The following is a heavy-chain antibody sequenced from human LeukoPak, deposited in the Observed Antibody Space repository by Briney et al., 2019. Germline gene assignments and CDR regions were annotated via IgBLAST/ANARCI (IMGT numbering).Heavy chain of an antibody. V-gene: IGHV3-74*01. J-gene: IGHJ4*02. CDR3: AKEVASGTSPVEY. CDR1: GFTFSSYW. Sequence: GGSLRLSCAASGFTFSSYWMHWVRQAPGKGLVWVSHINSDGSSTSYADSVKGRFTISRDNFKNTLYLQMTSLRAEDTAVYYCAKEVASGTSPVEYWGQGTLVTVSS. D-gene: IGHD1-1*01. CDR2: INSDGSST.